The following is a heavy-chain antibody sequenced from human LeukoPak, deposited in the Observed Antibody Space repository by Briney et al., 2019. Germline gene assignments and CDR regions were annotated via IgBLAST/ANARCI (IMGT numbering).Heavy chain of an antibody. CDR3: ARDHLGAPHFDY. CDR1: GFTFSSYS. J-gene: IGHJ4*02. D-gene: IGHD1-26*01. CDR2: ISSSSSYI. V-gene: IGHV3-21*01. Sequence: GGSLRLSCAASGFTFSSYSMNWVRQAPGKGLAWVSSISSSSSYIYYADSVKGRFTISRDNAKNSLYLQMNSLRAEDTAVYYCARDHLGAPHFDYWGQGTLVTVSS.